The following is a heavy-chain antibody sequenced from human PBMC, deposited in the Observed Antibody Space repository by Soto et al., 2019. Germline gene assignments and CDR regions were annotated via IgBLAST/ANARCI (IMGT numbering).Heavy chain of an antibody. CDR1: GFTFNDAW. J-gene: IGHJ3*01. CDR3: TTTPECLFWFGEEGDGFDL. V-gene: IGHV3-15*01. D-gene: IGHD3-10*01. Sequence: EVQLVESGGGLVKPGGSLRLSCAASGFTFNDAWMSWVRQAPGKGLEWVGRIKGRIDGGTTDYAAPVKGRFTISRDDLKNTLYLQMHSLKTEDTAVYYCTTTPECLFWFGEEGDGFDLWGQGTMVTVSP. CDR2: IKGRIDGGTT.